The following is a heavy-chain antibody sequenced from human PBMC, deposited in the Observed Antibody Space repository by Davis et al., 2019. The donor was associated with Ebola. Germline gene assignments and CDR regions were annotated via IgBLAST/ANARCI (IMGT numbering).Heavy chain of an antibody. J-gene: IGHJ6*04. CDR3: AKGTALPV. V-gene: IGHV3-30*18. CDR2: ISYDGSNK. CDR1: GFTFSNYG. Sequence: GGSLRLSCAASGFTFSNYGMHWVRQAPGKGLEWVAVISYDGSNKYYADSVKGRFTISRDNSKNTLYLQMNSLRAEDTAVYYCAKGTALPVWGKGTTVTVSS.